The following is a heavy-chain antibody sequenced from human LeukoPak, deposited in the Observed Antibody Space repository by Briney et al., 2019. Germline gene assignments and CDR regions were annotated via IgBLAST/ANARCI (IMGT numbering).Heavy chain of an antibody. V-gene: IGHV3-23*01. Sequence: GGSLRLSCAASGFTFSSYAMSWVRQAPGKGLEWVSAISGSGGSTYYADSVKGRFTVSRDSSKNTLFLQMNALRAEDTAVYYCARVGDHYHWHLDVWGRGTLVTVSS. CDR1: GFTFSSYA. CDR2: ISGSGGST. D-gene: IGHD3-10*01. J-gene: IGHJ2*01. CDR3: ARVGDHYHWHLDV.